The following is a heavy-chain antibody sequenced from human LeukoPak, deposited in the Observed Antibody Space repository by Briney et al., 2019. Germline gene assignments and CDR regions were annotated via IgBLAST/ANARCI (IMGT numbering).Heavy chain of an antibody. Sequence: PGGSLRLSCAASGFSFSTYAMSCVRQAPGKGLEWVSAISAGGATIYYADSVKGRFTVSRDNSKNTLYLHMNSPGAEATAVYYCAKFSGGTYFYYYYYMDVWGKGTSVTVSS. D-gene: IGHD1-26*01. CDR3: AKFSGGTYFYYYYYMDV. CDR2: ISAGGATI. CDR1: GFSFSTYA. J-gene: IGHJ6*03. V-gene: IGHV3-23*01.